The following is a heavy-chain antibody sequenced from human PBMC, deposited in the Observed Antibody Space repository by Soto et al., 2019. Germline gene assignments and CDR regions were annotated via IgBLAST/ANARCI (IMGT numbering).Heavy chain of an antibody. D-gene: IGHD6-6*01. V-gene: IGHV4-30-4*01. CDR2: IYYSGST. CDR3: ARDVLYSTSRIDS. CDR1: GGSISSGDYY. J-gene: IGHJ4*02. Sequence: SETLSLTCTVSGGSISSGDYYWSWIRQPPGKGLEWIGYIYYSGSTYYTPSLRSRVTISVDTSKNQFSLKLSSVTAADTAVYYCARDVLYSTSRIDSWVQGTLVTVSS.